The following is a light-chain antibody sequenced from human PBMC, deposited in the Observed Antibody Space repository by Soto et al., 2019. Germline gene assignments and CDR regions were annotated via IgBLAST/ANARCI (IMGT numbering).Light chain of an antibody. CDR3: QNYNGAPWT. CDR1: QGISNY. CDR2: AAS. Sequence: DIQMTQSPSSLSGSVGDRVTITCRASQGISNYLVWYQQKPGKVPKLLIYAASTLQSGVPSRFSGSGSGTDFTLTISSLQPQDVATYYCQNYNGAPWTFGQGTKVEIK. J-gene: IGKJ1*01. V-gene: IGKV1-27*01.